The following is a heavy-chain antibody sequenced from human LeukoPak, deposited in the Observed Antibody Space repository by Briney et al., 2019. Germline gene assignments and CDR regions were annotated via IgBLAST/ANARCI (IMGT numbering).Heavy chain of an antibody. V-gene: IGHV3-9*01. CDR1: GFTFSNYA. Sequence: GGSLRLSCVASGFTFSNYAMHWVRQAPGKGLEWVSGISWNSGSIGYADSVKGRFTISRDNAKNSLYLQMNSLRAEDTALYYCAKERDGFDYWGQGTLVTVSS. CDR2: ISWNSGSI. J-gene: IGHJ4*02. CDR3: AKERDGFDY.